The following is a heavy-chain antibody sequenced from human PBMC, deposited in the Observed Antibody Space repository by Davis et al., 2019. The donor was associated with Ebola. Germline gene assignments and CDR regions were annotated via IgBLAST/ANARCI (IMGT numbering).Heavy chain of an antibody. V-gene: IGHV1-3*01. CDR3: ARGSTMSQ. Sequence: ASVQVSCKASGYTFTSYPMHCVRQPPGQRLEWMGWINAGNGNTKYSQKFQGRVTITRDTSASTAYMEPSSLRSEDTAVYYCARGSTMSQWGQGTLVTVSS. J-gene: IGHJ4*02. D-gene: IGHD3-10*02. CDR2: INAGNGNT. CDR1: GYTFTSYP.